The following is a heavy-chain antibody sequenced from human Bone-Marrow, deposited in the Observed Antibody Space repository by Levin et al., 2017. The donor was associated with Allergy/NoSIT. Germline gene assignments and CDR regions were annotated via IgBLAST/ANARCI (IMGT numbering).Heavy chain of an antibody. CDR1: GASMTSENW. Sequence: GSLRLSCGVSGASMTSENWWTWVRQPPGKGLEWIGEIFHSGRTSYNPSLKSRVTISVDKSQNQFSLKLTSMTSADTAIYYCARVVVTRNVGWFDPWGQGTLITVSS. J-gene: IGHJ5*02. D-gene: IGHD2-21*02. CDR3: ARVVVTRNVGWFDP. V-gene: IGHV4-4*02. CDR2: IFHSGRT.